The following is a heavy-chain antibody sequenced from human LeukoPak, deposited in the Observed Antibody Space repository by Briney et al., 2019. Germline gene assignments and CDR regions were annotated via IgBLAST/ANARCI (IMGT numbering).Heavy chain of an antibody. J-gene: IGHJ4*02. V-gene: IGHV3-7*01. D-gene: IGHD6-13*01. CDR1: GFTFSSYW. CDR2: IKRDGSEK. Sequence: PGGSLRLSCAASGFTFSSYWMSWVRQAPGKGLEWVANIKRDGSEKYYVDSVKGRFTISRDNAKNSLYLQMNSLRAEDTAVYYCARDPEVAAAGKGYWGQGTLVTVSS. CDR3: ARDPEVAAAGKGY.